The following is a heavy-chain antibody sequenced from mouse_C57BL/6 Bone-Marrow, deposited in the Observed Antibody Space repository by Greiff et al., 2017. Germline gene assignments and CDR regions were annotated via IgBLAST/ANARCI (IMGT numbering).Heavy chain of an antibody. Sequence: EVQGVESGAELVKPGASVKLSCTASGFNIKDYYMHWVKQRTEQGLEWIGRIDPEDGETKYAPKFQGKATLTADTSSNTAYLQLSSLTSEDTAVYYCARESQAYYSNYEDDYWGQGTTLTVSS. CDR1: GFNIKDYY. CDR3: ARESQAYYSNYEDDY. J-gene: IGHJ2*01. D-gene: IGHD2-5*01. V-gene: IGHV14-2*01. CDR2: IDPEDGET.